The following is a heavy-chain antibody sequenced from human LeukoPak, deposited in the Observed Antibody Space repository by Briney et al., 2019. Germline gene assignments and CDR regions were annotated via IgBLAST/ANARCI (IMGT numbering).Heavy chain of an antibody. J-gene: IGHJ4*02. V-gene: IGHV1-18*01. CDR3: ARARIHYYGSGSYYFDY. D-gene: IGHD3-10*01. CDR1: GYTFTSYG. Sequence: ASVKVSCKASGYTFTSYGISWVRQALGQGLEWMGWISAYNGNTNYAQKLQGRVTMTTDTSTSTAYMELRSLRSDDTAVYYCARARIHYYGSGSYYFDYWGQGTLVTVSS. CDR2: ISAYNGNT.